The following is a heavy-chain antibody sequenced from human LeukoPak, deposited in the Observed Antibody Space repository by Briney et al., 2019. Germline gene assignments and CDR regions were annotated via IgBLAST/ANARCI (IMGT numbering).Heavy chain of an antibody. D-gene: IGHD1-26*01. Sequence: ASVKVSCKASGYTFTDYGVSWVRQAPGQGLEWMGWISAYDGKTKFDPKVQDRVTMTIDTSATTDFMELRSLRFDDTAVYYCVRSSGRYSNLWGQGTLVIVSS. J-gene: IGHJ5*02. CDR2: ISAYDGKT. V-gene: IGHV1-18*01. CDR1: GYTFTDYG. CDR3: VRSSGRYSNL.